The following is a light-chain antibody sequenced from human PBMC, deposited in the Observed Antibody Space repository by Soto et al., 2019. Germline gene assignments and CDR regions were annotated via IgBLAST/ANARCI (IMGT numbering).Light chain of an antibody. CDR3: QQYYSTPYT. Sequence: DIVMTQSPDSLAVSLGERATVNCKSNQSVLYSSNNKNYLAWYQQKPGQPPKLLIYWASIRESGVPDRFSGSGSGTDFTLTISSLQAEDVAVYYCQQYYSTPYTFGQGTKLEIK. V-gene: IGKV4-1*01. J-gene: IGKJ2*01. CDR1: QSVLYSSNNKNY. CDR2: WAS.